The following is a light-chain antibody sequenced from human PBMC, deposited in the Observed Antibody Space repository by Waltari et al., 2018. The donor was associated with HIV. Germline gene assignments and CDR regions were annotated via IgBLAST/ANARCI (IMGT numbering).Light chain of an antibody. CDR2: SDN. V-gene: IGLV1-44*01. Sequence: PPSASGTPGQRVTISCSGSSSNIGSNAVNWYQQVPGTAPKLLIYSDNQRPSGVPDRFSGSTSGTSASQAISGLQSEDEANYYCAAWDDSLNGPLFGGGTKLTVL. CDR3: AAWDDSLNGPL. J-gene: IGLJ3*02. CDR1: SSNIGSNA.